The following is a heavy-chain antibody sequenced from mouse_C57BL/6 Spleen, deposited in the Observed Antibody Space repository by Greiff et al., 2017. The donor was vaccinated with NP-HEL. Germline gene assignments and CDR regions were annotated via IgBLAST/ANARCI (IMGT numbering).Heavy chain of an antibody. J-gene: IGHJ4*01. Sequence: QVQLKESGPGLVQPSQSLSITCTVSGFSLTSYGVHWVRQSPGKGLEWLGVIWSGGSTDYYAAFITRLSISKDNSKSQVFFKMNSLQADDTAIYYCARKRDPYYLYAMDYWGQGTSVTVSS. D-gene: IGHD1-1*01. CDR1: GFSLTSYG. CDR2: IWSGGST. CDR3: ARKRDPYYLYAMDY. V-gene: IGHV2-2*01.